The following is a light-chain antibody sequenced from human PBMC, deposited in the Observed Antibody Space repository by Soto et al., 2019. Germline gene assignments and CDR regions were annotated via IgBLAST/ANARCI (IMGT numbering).Light chain of an antibody. J-gene: IGKJ2*02. CDR3: QHRSDWPPICT. Sequence: EVVLTQSPATLSLFPGESATLSCRASETISNQLAWYQQKPGQAPRLLMYDASHRVNGIPARFSGSGSGTDFTLIISSLEPADFAVYYCQHRSDWPPICTFGQGTKVDIK. CDR1: ETISNQ. CDR2: DAS. V-gene: IGKV3-11*01.